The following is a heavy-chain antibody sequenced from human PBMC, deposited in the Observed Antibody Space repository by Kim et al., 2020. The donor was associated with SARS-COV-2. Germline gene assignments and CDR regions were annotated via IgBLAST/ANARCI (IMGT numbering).Heavy chain of an antibody. V-gene: IGHV1-46*01. Sequence: SYAQKFQGRVTMTRDTSTSTVYMGLSSLRSEDTAVYYCASDFPYSYGYSYWGQGTLVTVSS. D-gene: IGHD5-18*01. CDR3: ASDFPYSYGYSY. J-gene: IGHJ4*02.